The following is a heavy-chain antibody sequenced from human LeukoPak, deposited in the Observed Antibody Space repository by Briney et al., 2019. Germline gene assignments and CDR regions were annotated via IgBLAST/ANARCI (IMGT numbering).Heavy chain of an antibody. CDR2: ISSSGSTI. D-gene: IGHD3-16*01. V-gene: IGHV3-48*03. CDR3: AREMHTWGGSFYYYYGMDV. J-gene: IGHJ6*02. Sequence: PGRSLRLSCAASGFTFSSYAMSWVRQAPGKGLEWVSYISSSGSTIYYADSVKGRFTISRDNAKNSLYLQMNSLRAEDTAVYYCAREMHTWGGSFYYYYGMDVWGQGTTVTVSS. CDR1: GFTFSSYA.